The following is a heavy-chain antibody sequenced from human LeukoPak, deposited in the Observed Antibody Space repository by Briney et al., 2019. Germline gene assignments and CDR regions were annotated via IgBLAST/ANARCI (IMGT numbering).Heavy chain of an antibody. CDR1: GYSFTTYG. J-gene: IGHJ3*02. V-gene: IGHV1-18*01. CDR3: ASGYCSGGSCHDAFDM. D-gene: IGHD2-15*01. Sequence: ASVKVSCKPSGYSFTTYGVTWVRQAPGQGLEWVGWISGYNGNTNYAQKLQGRVTMTTDTSTSTAYMELRSLRSDDTAVYYCASGYCSGGSCHDAFDMWGQGTTVTVSS. CDR2: ISGYNGNT.